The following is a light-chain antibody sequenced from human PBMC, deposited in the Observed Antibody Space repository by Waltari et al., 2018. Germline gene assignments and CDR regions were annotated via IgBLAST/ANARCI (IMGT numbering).Light chain of an antibody. CDR2: AAS. V-gene: IGKV1-NL1*01. CDR3: HQYNSIPRT. CDR1: HGITNS. Sequence: DIQMSQSPSSLSASVGDRVTITCRASHGITNSLAWYQQKPGKAPKLLVYAASILESGVPSRFSGSGSGTDYTLTISSLQPEDFATYYCHQYNSIPRTFGQGTKVEIK. J-gene: IGKJ1*01.